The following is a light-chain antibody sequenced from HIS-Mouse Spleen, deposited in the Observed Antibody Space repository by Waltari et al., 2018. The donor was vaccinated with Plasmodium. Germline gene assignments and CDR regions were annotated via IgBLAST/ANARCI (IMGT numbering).Light chain of an antibody. Sequence: QSVLTQPPSASGTPGQRVTISCSGSSSNIGSNTVNWYQQLPGTAPKLLIYSNKQRPSGAPDRFSGSKSGTSASLAISGRQSEDEADYYCAAWDDSLNGYVFGTGTKVTVL. CDR2: SNK. CDR1: SSNIGSNT. CDR3: AAWDDSLNGYV. J-gene: IGLJ1*01. V-gene: IGLV1-44*01.